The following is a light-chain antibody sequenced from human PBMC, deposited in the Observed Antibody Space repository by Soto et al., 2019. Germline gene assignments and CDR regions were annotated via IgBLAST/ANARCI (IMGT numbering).Light chain of an antibody. V-gene: IGKV1-9*01. J-gene: IGKJ2*03. CDR3: QHLRTYPFS. CDR1: QDISTS. CDR2: PAS. Sequence: DIQMTQSPSSLSASVEDRVIITCRASQDISTSLAWFQQKAGKVPQLLVYPASTLQDGVPSRFSGSGSGTYFTLTINNLQAEDFATYYCQHLRTYPFSFGQGTKVDIK.